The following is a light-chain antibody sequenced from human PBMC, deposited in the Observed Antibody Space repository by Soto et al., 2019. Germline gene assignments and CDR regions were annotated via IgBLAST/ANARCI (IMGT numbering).Light chain of an antibody. CDR3: QAWERSTGG. CDR2: QDT. V-gene: IGLV3-1*01. CDR1: KFENKY. J-gene: IGLJ2*01. Sequence: SYELTQPPSVSVSPGQTARITCSGDKFENKYVSWYQQRPRQSPVMVIYQDTKRPAGIPERFSGSNSGNTATLTISVTQAMDEADYYCQAWERSTGGFGGGTKLTVL.